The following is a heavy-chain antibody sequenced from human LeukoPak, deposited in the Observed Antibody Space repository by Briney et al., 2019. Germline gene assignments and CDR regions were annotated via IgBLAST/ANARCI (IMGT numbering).Heavy chain of an antibody. D-gene: IGHD3-22*01. CDR2: INHSGST. V-gene: IGHV4-34*01. J-gene: IGHJ5*02. CDR3: AKDSSGKNCFDP. CDR1: GGSFSGYY. Sequence: SETLSLTCAVYGGSFSGYYWSWIRQPPGKGLEWIGEINHSGSTNYNPSLKSRVTISVDTSKNQFSLQLSSVTPEDTAVYCCAKDSSGKNCFDPWGQGTLVTVSS.